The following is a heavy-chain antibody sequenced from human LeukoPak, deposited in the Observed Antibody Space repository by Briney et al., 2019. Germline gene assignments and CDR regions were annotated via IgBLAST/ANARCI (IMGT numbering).Heavy chain of an antibody. D-gene: IGHD3-3*01. V-gene: IGHV3-30*18. CDR1: GFTFSSYG. J-gene: IGHJ4*02. CDR2: ISYDGSNK. Sequence: PGRSLRLSCAASGFTFSSYGMHWVRQAPGKGLEWVAVISYDGSNKYYADSVKGRFTISRDNSKNTLCLQMNSLRAEDTAVYYCAKGALRFLEWLPFFYWGQGTLVTVSS. CDR3: AKGALRFLEWLPFFY.